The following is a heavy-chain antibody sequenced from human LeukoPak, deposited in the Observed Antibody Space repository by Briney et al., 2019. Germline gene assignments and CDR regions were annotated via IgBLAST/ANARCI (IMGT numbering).Heavy chain of an antibody. CDR3: AHSRQVVTSSAGYFDY. CDR2: IYWGDDK. V-gene: IGHV2-5*02. Sequence: SGPTLVKPTQTLTLTCTFSGFSLSTSGVGVGWIRQPPGKALEWLALIYWGDDKRYSPSLKSRLTITKDTSKNQVVLTMTNMDPVDTATYYCAHSRQVVTSSAGYFDYWGQGTLVTVSS. D-gene: IGHD2-21*02. J-gene: IGHJ4*02. CDR1: GFSLSTSGVG.